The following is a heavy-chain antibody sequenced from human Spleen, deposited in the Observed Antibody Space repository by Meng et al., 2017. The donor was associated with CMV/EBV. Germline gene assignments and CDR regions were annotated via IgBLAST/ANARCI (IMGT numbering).Heavy chain of an antibody. CDR2: IYYSGST. J-gene: IGHJ4*02. D-gene: IGHD2-2*01. CDR3: ASAIYCSSTTCTPFDY. CDR1: GGSISSYY. V-gene: IGHV4-59*01. Sequence: SGGSISSYYWSWIRQPPGKGLEWIGYIYYSGSTNYNPSLKSRVTISVDTSKNQFSLKLSSVTAADTAVYYCASAIYCSSTTCTPFDYWGQGTLVTVSS.